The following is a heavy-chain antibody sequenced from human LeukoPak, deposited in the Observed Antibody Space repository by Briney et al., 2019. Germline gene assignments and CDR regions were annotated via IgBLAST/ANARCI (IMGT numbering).Heavy chain of an antibody. CDR2: INTNSGGT. Sequence: ASVKVSCKAPGYTFTGYYIHWVRQAPGQGPEWMGWINTNSGGTNYGQKFQGRVTMTRDTSISTANMELSRLTSDDTAVYYCARGLAVVSPFDFWGQGTLVTVSS. J-gene: IGHJ4*02. V-gene: IGHV1-2*02. CDR3: ARGLAVVSPFDF. D-gene: IGHD3-22*01. CDR1: GYTFTGYY.